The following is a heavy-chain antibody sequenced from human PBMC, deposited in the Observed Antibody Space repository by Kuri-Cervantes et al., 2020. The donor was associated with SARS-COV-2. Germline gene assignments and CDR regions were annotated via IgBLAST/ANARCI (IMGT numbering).Heavy chain of an antibody. CDR1: GFTFDDYA. J-gene: IGHJ4*02. CDR2: ISWNSGSI. Sequence: SLRLSCAASGFTFDDYAMHWVRQAPGKGLEWVSGISWNSGSIGYADSVKGRFTISRDNAKNSLYLQMNSLRAEDTAVYYCARVDYDFWSQGTLVTVSS. V-gene: IGHV3-9*01. D-gene: IGHD3/OR15-3a*01. CDR3: ARVDYDF.